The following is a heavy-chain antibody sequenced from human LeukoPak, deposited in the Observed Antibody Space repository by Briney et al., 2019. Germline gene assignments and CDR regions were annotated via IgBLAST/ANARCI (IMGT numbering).Heavy chain of an antibody. CDR3: ARWGGYGSGSYYNQVPNWFDP. CDR1: GGSFSGYY. D-gene: IGHD3-10*01. CDR2: INHSGST. J-gene: IGHJ5*02. V-gene: IGHV4-34*01. Sequence: SGTLSLTCAVYGGSFSGYYWSWIRQPPGKGLEWIGEINHSGSTNYNPSLKSRVTISVDTSKNQFSLKLSSVTAADTAVYYRARWGGYGSGSYYNQVPNWFDPWGQGTLVTVSS.